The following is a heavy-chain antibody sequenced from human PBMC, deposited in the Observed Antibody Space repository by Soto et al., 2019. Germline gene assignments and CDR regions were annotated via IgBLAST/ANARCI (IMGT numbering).Heavy chain of an antibody. CDR3: ARDHVDTPMTNFDY. CDR1: GGTFSSYA. J-gene: IGHJ4*02. D-gene: IGHD5-18*01. V-gene: IGHV1-46*01. CDR2: INPSDAYT. Sequence: ASVKVSCKASGGTFSSYAISWVRQAPGQGLEWMGLINPSDAYTDYAQKFQGRVTLTRDTSTSIVYMELSSLRSEDTAIYYCARDHVDTPMTNFDYWGQGTLVTVSS.